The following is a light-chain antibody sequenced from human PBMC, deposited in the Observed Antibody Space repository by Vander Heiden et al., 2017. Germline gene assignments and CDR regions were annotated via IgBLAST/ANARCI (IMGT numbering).Light chain of an antibody. CDR3: QSYDSSLSGSV. CDR1: SPNSGAGYD. Sequence: QSVLTQPPSVPGAPGQRVTISCTGSSPNSGAGYDVHWYQQLPGTAPKLLIYGNSNRPSGVPDRFSGSKSGTSASLAITGLQAEDEADYYCQSYDSSLSGSVFGGGTKLTVL. CDR2: GNS. J-gene: IGLJ3*02. V-gene: IGLV1-40*01.